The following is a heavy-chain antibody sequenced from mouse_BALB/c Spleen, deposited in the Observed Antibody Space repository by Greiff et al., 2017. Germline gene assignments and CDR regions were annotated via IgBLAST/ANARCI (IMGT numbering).Heavy chain of an antibody. V-gene: IGHV5-4*02. CDR1: GFTFSDYY. D-gene: IGHD1-1*01. CDR3: AREGVYYYGSSLPYAMDY. Sequence: VQLKESGGGLVKPGGSLKLSCAASGFTFSDYYMYWVRQTPEKRLEWVATISDGGSYTYYPDSVKGRFTISRDNAKNNLYLQMSSLKSEDTAMYYCAREGVYYYGSSLPYAMDYWGQGTSVTVSS. J-gene: IGHJ4*01. CDR2: ISDGGSYT.